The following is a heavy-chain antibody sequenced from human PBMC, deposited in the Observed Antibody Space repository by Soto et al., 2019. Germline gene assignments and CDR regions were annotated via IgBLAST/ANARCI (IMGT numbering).Heavy chain of an antibody. V-gene: IGHV1-8*01. J-gene: IGHJ4*02. D-gene: IGHD1-26*01. CDR3: ASRVGATSFDFDY. Sequence: QVQLVQSGAEVKKPGASVKVSCKASGYTFTSYDVNWVRLAPGQGLEWMGWMNPNSGSTDHAQKFQGRVTMTRNISISTAYMELSSLRSEDTAVYYCASRVGATSFDFDYWGQGTLVTVSS. CDR2: MNPNSGST. CDR1: GYTFTSYD.